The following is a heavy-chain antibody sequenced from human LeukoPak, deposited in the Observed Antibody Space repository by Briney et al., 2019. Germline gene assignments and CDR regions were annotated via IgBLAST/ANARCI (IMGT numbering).Heavy chain of an antibody. CDR2: IYTSGST. Sequence: PSETLSLTCTVSGGSISSYYWSWIRQPAGKGLEWIGRIYTSGSTNYNPSLKSRVTMSVDTSKNQFSLKLSSVTAADTAVYYCARDTHSSGSPLYFDYWGQGTVVTVSS. CDR3: ARDTHSSGSPLYFDY. V-gene: IGHV4-4*07. J-gene: IGHJ4*02. D-gene: IGHD3-22*01. CDR1: GGSISSYY.